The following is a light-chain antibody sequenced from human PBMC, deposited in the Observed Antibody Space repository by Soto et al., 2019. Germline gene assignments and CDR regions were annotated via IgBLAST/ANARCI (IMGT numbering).Light chain of an antibody. J-gene: IGKJ1*01. Sequence: DIQMTQSPSTLAASVGDRVTITCRASQSISSWVAWYQQKPGKAPKLLIHDASSLASGVPSRFSGSGSGTEFTLTISSLQPDDFATYYCQHYNSYSEAFGQGTKVDIK. V-gene: IGKV1-5*01. CDR1: QSISSW. CDR2: DAS. CDR3: QHYNSYSEA.